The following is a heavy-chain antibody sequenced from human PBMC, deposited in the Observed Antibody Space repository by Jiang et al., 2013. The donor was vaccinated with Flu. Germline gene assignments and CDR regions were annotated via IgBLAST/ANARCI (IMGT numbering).Heavy chain of an antibody. Sequence: SGAEVKKPGASVKVSCKASGDTFTGYFMHWVRQAPGQGLEWMGWINPNSGGAHYAQKFQGRVTMTWDTSISTAYMELSSLRSDDTAVYYCAREDVMGPFGSGWSDWGQGTLVTVSS. D-gene: IGHD6-19*01. CDR2: INPNSGGA. V-gene: IGHV1-2*02. CDR3: AREDVMGPFGSGWSD. CDR1: GDTFTGYF. J-gene: IGHJ4*02.